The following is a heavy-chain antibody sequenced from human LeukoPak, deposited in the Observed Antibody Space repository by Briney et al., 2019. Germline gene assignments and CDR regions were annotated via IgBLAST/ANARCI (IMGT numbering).Heavy chain of an antibody. CDR3: VRGVPAATPGVGYYFDY. D-gene: IGHD2-2*01. V-gene: IGHV4-34*01. CDR1: GGSFSGYY. CDR2: INHSGST. Sequence: SETLSLTCAVYGGSFSGYYWSWIRQPPGKGLEWIGEINHSGSTNYNPSLKSRVTISVDTSKNQFSLKLSSVTAADTAVYYCVRGVPAATPGVGYYFDYWGQGTLVTVSS. J-gene: IGHJ4*02.